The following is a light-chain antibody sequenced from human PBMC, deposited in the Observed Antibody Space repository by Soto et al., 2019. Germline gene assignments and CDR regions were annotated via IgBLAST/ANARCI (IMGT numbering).Light chain of an antibody. CDR2: DDS. CDR1: QSISSW. CDR3: QQYNSFWT. Sequence: DSRMTQSPSTLSASVGDRVTFTCRAIQSISSWVAWYQQKPGKAHKLLIYDDSYLERGVPSRLSGSGSGTEFTLTISSLQPDDLATYSCQQYNSFWTFGQGTKVEI. V-gene: IGKV1-5*01. J-gene: IGKJ1*01.